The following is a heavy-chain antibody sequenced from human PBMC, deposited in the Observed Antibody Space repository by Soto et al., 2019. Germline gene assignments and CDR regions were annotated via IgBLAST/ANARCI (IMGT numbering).Heavy chain of an antibody. CDR1: GYTFTSYY. D-gene: IGHD5-18*01. CDR2: INPSGGST. CDR3: ARWTVDPAPAYGMHV. J-gene: IGHJ6*02. V-gene: IGHV1-46*01. Sequence: ASVKVSCKASGYTFTSYYMHWVRQAPGQGLEWMGIINPSGGSTSYAQKFQGRVTMTRDTSTSTVYMELSSLRSEDTAVYYCARWTVDPAPAYGMHVSGQGTTVTGSS.